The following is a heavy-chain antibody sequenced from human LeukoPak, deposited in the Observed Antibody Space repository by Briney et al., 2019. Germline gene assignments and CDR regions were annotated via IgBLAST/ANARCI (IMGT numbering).Heavy chain of an antibody. J-gene: IGHJ4*02. Sequence: GGSLRLSCAASGFTFSSYGMHWVRQAPGKGLEWVSYISSSGSTIYYADSVKGRFTISRDNAKNSLYLQMNSLRAEDTAVYYCARCLYYDILTGYRGGASGILGYWGQGTLVTVSS. CDR3: ARCLYYDILTGYRGGASGILGY. CDR2: ISSSGSTI. D-gene: IGHD3-9*01. CDR1: GFTFSSYG. V-gene: IGHV3-48*04.